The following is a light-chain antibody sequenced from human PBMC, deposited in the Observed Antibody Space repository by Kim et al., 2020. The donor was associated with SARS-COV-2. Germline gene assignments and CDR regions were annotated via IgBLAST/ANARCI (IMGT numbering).Light chain of an antibody. CDR2: SAS. V-gene: IGKV3-11*01. Sequence: SPGEIATLSCRASQTARNYVAWYQQKPGQAHRLLIYSASNRATGIPARCSGSGSGTDFTLTISNLEPEDFAFYYCQQRYTWPGTFGQGTKVDIK. J-gene: IGKJ1*01. CDR3: QQRYTWPGT. CDR1: QTARNY.